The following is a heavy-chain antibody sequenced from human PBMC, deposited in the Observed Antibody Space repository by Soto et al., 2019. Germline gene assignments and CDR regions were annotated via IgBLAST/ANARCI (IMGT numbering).Heavy chain of an antibody. J-gene: IGHJ1*01. CDR1: GFTFSSYA. V-gene: IGHV3-30-3*01. CDR2: ISYDGSNK. CDR3: ARDRSGYFQH. Sequence: QVQMVESGGGVVQPGRSLRLSCAASGFTFSSYAMHWVRQAPGKGLEWVAVISYDGSNKYYADSVKGRFTISRDNSKNTLYLQMNSLRAEDTAVYYCARDRSGYFQHWGQGTLVTVSS.